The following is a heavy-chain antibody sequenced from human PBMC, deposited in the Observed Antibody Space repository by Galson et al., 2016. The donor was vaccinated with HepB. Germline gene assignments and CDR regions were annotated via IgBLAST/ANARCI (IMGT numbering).Heavy chain of an antibody. Sequence: QSGAEVKKPGESLKISCKGFGYSFSTYWIGWVRQMPGKGLEWMGIIYPDDSDTTYSPSFQGQVIISVDKSISTAYLQWNSLKASDTAMYYCARPHFEGFQEDAFGIWGQGTLVTVSS. CDR1: GYSFSTYW. CDR2: IYPDDSDT. J-gene: IGHJ3*02. CDR3: ARPHFEGFQEDAFGI. D-gene: IGHD3-10*01. V-gene: IGHV5-51*03.